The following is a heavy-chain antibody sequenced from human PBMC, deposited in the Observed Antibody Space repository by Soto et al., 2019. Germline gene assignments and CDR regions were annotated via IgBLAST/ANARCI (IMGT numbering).Heavy chain of an antibody. CDR3: ARDAPGIAVAGTEAFDI. J-gene: IGHJ3*02. CDR1: GGTFSIYA. V-gene: IGHV1-69*13. D-gene: IGHD6-19*01. Sequence: GASVKLSCTASGGTFSIYAISWVRQAPGQGLEWMGGIIPIFGTANYAQKFQGRVTITADESTSTAYMELSSLRSEDTAVYYCARDAPGIAVAGTEAFDIWGQGTMVTVSS. CDR2: IIPIFGTA.